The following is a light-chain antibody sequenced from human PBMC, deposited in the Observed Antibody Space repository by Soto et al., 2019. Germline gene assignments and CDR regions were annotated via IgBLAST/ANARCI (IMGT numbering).Light chain of an antibody. CDR3: QQYGIAPRT. CDR2: GAS. Sequence: EIVLTQSPGTLSLSPGERATLSCRASQSVSGRYLAWYQQKPGQAPRLLIYGASSRATGIPDRFSGSESGTDFTLTISRLEPEDFAVYYCQQYGIAPRTFGQWNKVEIK. CDR1: QSVSGRY. V-gene: IGKV3-20*01. J-gene: IGKJ1*01.